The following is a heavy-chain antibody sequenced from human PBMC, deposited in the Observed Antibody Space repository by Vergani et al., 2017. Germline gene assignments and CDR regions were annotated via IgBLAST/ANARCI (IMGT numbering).Heavy chain of an antibody. J-gene: IGHJ6*02. V-gene: IGHV3-30*18. CDR1: GFTFSSYG. CDR3: AKDRGTPTTELRLRRYYYYGMDV. CDR2: ISYDGSNK. D-gene: IGHD5-12*01. Sequence: QVQLVESGGGVVQPGRSLRLSCAASGFTFSSYGMHWVRQAPGKGLEWVAVISYDGSNKYYAVSVKGRFTISSDNSKTTLYLQMNSLSAEDTAVYYCAKDRGTPTTELRLRRYYYYGMDVWGQGTTVTVSS.